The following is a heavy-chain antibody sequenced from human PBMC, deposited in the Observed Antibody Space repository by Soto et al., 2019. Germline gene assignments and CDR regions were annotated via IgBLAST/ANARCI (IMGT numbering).Heavy chain of an antibody. J-gene: IGHJ4*02. CDR1: GFTFSSYE. D-gene: IGHD5-18*01. V-gene: IGHV3-48*03. CDR3: ARPMDGYGYYFDY. CDR2: ISSSGSTI. Sequence: GGSLRLSCAASGFTFSSYEMNWVRQAPGKGLEWVSYISSSGSTIYYADSVKGRFTISRDNAKNSLYLQMNSLRAEDTAVYYCARPMDGYGYYFDYWGQGTLVTVSS.